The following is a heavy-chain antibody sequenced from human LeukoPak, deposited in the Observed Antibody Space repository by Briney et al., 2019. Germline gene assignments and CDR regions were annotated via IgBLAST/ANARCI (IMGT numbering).Heavy chain of an antibody. CDR1: RFTFTTYS. CDR3: ARDRAAAGTLRGRLDY. CDR2: ISSSSSYI. Sequence: PGGSPRLSCAASRFTFTTYSMNWVRQAPGKGLEWVSSISSSSSYIYYADSVKGRFTISRDNAKNSLYLQMNSLRAEDTAVYYCARDRAAAGTLRGRLDYWGQGTLVTVSS. J-gene: IGHJ4*02. D-gene: IGHD6-13*01. V-gene: IGHV3-21*01.